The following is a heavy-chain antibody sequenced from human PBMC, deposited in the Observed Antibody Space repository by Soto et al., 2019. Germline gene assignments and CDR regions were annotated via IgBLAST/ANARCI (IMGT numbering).Heavy chain of an antibody. D-gene: IGHD2-15*01. J-gene: IGHJ2*01. CDR3: TTDGLDCSGGSCSYWYFDL. Sequence: ASVKVSCKASGYTFTSYGISWVRQAPGQGLEWMGWISAYNGNTNYAQKLQGGVTMTTDTSTSTAYMELRSLRSDDTAVYYCTTDGLDCSGGSCSYWYFDLWGRGTLVTVSS. CDR1: GYTFTSYG. V-gene: IGHV1-18*01. CDR2: ISAYNGNT.